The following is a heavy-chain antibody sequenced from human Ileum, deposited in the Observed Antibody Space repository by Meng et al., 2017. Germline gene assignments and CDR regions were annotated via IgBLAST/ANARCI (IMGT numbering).Heavy chain of an antibody. CDR2: IYHRGCT. CDR3: ARESHYGGNFVTFDY. CDR1: LGSTSSSDW. V-gene: IGHV4-4*02. D-gene: IGHD4-23*01. Sequence: PCPRLVNASGISFFPICVLLGSTSSSDWVSWVRQPPGKGLEWIGEIYHRGCTTYIPYLKSRGTKSVDKSKNQFSLKLSSVTAAYTAVYYCARESHYGGNFVTFDYWGQGTLVTVSS. J-gene: IGHJ4*02.